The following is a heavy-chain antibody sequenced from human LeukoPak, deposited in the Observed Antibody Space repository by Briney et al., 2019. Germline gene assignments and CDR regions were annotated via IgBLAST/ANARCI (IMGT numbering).Heavy chain of an antibody. Sequence: GGSLRLSCAASGFTFNDYAMSWVRQDPGKGLEWVSAIGGRGGSTYYADSVKGRFTISRDNSKSTLYLQMNSLRAEDTALYYCAKERGIYSGYDYFDYWGQGTLVTVSS. J-gene: IGHJ4*02. CDR3: AKERGIYSGYDYFDY. D-gene: IGHD5-12*01. V-gene: IGHV3-23*01. CDR2: IGGRGGST. CDR1: GFTFNDYA.